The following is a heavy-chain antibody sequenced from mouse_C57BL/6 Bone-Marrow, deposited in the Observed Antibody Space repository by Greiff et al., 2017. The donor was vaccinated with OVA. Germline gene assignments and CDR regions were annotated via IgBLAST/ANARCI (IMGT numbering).Heavy chain of an antibody. Sequence: QVQLQQSGAELVKPGASVKISCKASGYTFTDYYINWVKQRPGQGLEWIGKIGPGSGSTYYNEKFKGKATLTADKSSSTAYMQLSSLTSEDSAVYFCARRGGTTVVVSYYFDYWGKGTTLTVSS. CDR3: ARRGGTTVVVSYYFDY. D-gene: IGHD1-1*01. J-gene: IGHJ2*01. CDR1: GYTFTDYY. V-gene: IGHV1-77*01. CDR2: IGPGSGST.